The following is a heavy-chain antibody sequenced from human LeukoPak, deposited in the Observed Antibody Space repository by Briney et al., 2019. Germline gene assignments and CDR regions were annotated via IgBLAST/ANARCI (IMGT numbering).Heavy chain of an antibody. D-gene: IGHD6-13*01. J-gene: IGHJ3*02. CDR2: IYYSGST. Sequence: PSETLSLTCTVSGGSISSYYWSWIRQPPGKGLEWIGYIYYSGSTNYNPSLKSRVTISVDTSKNQFSLKLSSVTAADTAVYYCAREVFAAAAGEIDAFDIWGQGTLFTVSS. CDR1: GGSISSYY. V-gene: IGHV4-59*12. CDR3: AREVFAAAAGEIDAFDI.